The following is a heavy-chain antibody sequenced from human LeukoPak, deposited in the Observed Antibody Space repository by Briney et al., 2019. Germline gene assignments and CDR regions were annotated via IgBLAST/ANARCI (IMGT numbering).Heavy chain of an antibody. CDR3: ARDYIVGATYARYFDY. CDR2: MNNSGST. J-gene: IGHJ4*02. Sequence: KPSETLSLTCAVYGGSFSGYYWSWIRQPPGKGLEWIGEMNNSGSTNYNPTLKSRVTISVDTSKNQFSLKLSSVTAADTAVYYCARDYIVGATYARYFDYWGQGTLVTVSS. D-gene: IGHD1-26*01. V-gene: IGHV4-34*01. CDR1: GGSFSGYY.